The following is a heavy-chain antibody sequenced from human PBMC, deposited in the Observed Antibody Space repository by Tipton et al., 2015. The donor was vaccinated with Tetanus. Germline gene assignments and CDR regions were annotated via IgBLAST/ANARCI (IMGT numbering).Heavy chain of an antibody. CDR1: GGSISRTNYY. D-gene: IGHD3-22*01. V-gene: IGHV4-39*01. CDR2: IYDTGNV. CDR3: ARLSSSANDAHGFDI. Sequence: LSCTVSGGSISRTNYYWGCIRQPPGKALNRIGSIYDTGNVYYNPALTSRVTMSVDTSKIQFSLSLRSVTAADTAVYYCARLSSSANDAHGFDIWGQGTMVTVSS. J-gene: IGHJ3*02.